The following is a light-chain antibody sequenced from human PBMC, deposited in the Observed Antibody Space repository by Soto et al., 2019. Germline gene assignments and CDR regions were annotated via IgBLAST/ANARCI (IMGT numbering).Light chain of an antibody. Sequence: EIVLTQSPATLSLSPGERATLSCRSSQSVSSYLAWYQQKPGQAPRLLIHDASNRATGIPARFSGSGSGTDFTLTISSLEPEDYAVYYCQQRGNWPVLTFGGGTKVEIK. CDR1: QSVSSY. CDR3: QQRGNWPVLT. V-gene: IGKV3-11*01. J-gene: IGKJ4*01. CDR2: DAS.